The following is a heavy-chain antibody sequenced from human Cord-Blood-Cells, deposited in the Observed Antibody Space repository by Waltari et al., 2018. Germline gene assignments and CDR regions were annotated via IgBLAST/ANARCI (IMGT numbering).Heavy chain of an antibody. CDR3: ARYCGGVLYYFDY. CDR2: INHSGST. CDR1: AGPSSGYY. Sequence: QVQLQQVGAGLLRASGSLSLTCAGYAGPSSGYYWTWIRQPPGTGLEWIGEINHSGSTNYNPSLKSRVTISVDTSKNQFSLQLSSVTAADTAVYYCARYCGGVLYYFDYWGQGTLVTVSS. V-gene: IGHV4-34*01. D-gene: IGHD2-21*01. J-gene: IGHJ4*02.